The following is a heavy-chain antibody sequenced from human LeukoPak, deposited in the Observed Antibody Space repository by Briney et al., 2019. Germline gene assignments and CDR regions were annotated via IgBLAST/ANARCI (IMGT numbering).Heavy chain of an antibody. CDR2: IKRDGNEK. D-gene: IGHD3-10*01. Sequence: GGSLRLSCAASGFTFSGYWMNWVRQAPGKGLEWVANIKRDGNEKNYVDSVNGRFSTSTDNAKNSLYLQMDSLRAEDTAVYYCAKEGAYPIITYDSWGQGALVTVSS. CDR3: AKEGAYPIITYDS. J-gene: IGHJ5*01. V-gene: IGHV3-7*01. CDR1: GFTFSGYW.